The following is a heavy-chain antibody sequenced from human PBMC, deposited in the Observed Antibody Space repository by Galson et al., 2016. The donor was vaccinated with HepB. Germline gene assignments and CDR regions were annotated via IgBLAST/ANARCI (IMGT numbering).Heavy chain of an antibody. Sequence: SETLSLTCLVTGGSVNSANYYWSWIRRPPGKGLEWIGNIYYSGNTNYSPSFRSRVTVSIDTSRNQFSLKLRSVTAADTAVYYCARVFIVIVPGTFDYWGQGSPVTVSS. D-gene: IGHD1/OR15-1a*01. CDR3: ARVFIVIVPGTFDY. J-gene: IGHJ4*02. V-gene: IGHV4-61*01. CDR1: GGSVNSANYY. CDR2: IYYSGNT.